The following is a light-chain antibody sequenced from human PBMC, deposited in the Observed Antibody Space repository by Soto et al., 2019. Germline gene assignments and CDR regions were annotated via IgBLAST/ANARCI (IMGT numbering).Light chain of an antibody. J-gene: IGKJ3*01. V-gene: IGKV1-8*01. CDR3: DQYYSYLS. CDR2: AAS. Sequence: AIRMTQSPSSLSASTGDRVTITCRASQGISSYLAWYQQKPGKAPKLLIYAASTLQSGVPSRCGGGGSATDFTLTFSCLQSEDFASDYCDQYYSYLSVGPGTKVDIK. CDR1: QGISSY.